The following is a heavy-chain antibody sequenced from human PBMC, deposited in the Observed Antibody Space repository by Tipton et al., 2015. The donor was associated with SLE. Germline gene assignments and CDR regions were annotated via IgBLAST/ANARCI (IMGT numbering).Heavy chain of an antibody. CDR2: ISYDGGNK. J-gene: IGHJ3*02. D-gene: IGHD1-14*01. Sequence: RSLRLSCAASGFTFSSYAMHWVRQAPGKGLEWVAVISYDGGNKYYADSVKGRFTISRDNSKNTLYLQMNSLRAEDTAVYYCARAGSVGAFDIWGQGTMVTVSS. CDR3: ARAGSVGAFDI. CDR1: GFTFSSYA. V-gene: IGHV3-30*04.